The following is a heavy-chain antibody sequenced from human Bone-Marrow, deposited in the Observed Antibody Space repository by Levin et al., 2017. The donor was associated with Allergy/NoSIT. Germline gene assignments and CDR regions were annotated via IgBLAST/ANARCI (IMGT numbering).Heavy chain of an antibody. D-gene: IGHD2-8*02. CDR2: ISSSGSDM. J-gene: IGHJ3*02. V-gene: IGHV3-21*01. Sequence: GGSLRLSGTVSGFTFSIYSINWVRQAPGKGLEWVSSISSSGSDMYYVDSVKGRFPISRDNAKNSLTLQMNSLRAEDTAVYYCARGIIGDVRVAHKEAFDIWGQGTMVSVSS. CDR3: ARGIIGDVRVAHKEAFDI. CDR1: GFTFSIYS.